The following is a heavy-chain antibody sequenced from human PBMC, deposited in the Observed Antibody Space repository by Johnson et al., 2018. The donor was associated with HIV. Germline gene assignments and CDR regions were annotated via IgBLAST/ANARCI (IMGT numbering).Heavy chain of an antibody. J-gene: IGHJ3*02. CDR3: ARVTIFGVVIDHDAFDI. CDR1: GFTFDDYG. CDR2: INWTGGSI. Sequence: VQLVESGGGLVQPGGSLRLSCVASGFTFDDYGMSWVRQAPGKGLERVSGINWTGGSIHYADSVKGRFTISRDNVKKSLYLQMNSLRAEDTALYHCARVTIFGVVIDHDAFDIWGQGAMVTVAS. D-gene: IGHD3-3*01. V-gene: IGHV3-20*01.